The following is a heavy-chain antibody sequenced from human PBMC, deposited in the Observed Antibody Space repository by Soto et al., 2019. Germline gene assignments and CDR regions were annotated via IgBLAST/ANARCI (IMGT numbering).Heavy chain of an antibody. Sequence: SETLSLTCTVSGGSINNGDYYWSWIRQPPEKGLEWIGYIYYSGSTYYNPSLKSRVTISVDTSMNQFSLNLSSVTAADTAVYYCARGLITGSQYSGGWYYFDSWGQGTQVTVSS. J-gene: IGHJ4*02. D-gene: IGHD1-26*01. CDR1: GGSINNGDYY. CDR3: ARGLITGSQYSGGWYYFDS. CDR2: IYYSGST. V-gene: IGHV4-30-4*01.